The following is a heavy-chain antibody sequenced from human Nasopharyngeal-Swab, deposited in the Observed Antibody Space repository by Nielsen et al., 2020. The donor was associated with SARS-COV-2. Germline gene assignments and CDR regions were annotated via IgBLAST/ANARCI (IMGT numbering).Heavy chain of an antibody. CDR2: ISSSSTHI. CDR1: GFTLSSYS. J-gene: IGHJ3*01. V-gene: IGHV3-21*01. D-gene: IGHD5-18*01. Sequence: GGSLRLSCAASGFTLSSYSMNWVRQAPGKGLEWVSSISSSSTHIYYADSVKGRFTISRDNAKNSLYLQMNSLRAEDTAVYYCARTGHSFGFDAFDVWGQGTMVTVSS. CDR3: ARTGHSFGFDAFDV.